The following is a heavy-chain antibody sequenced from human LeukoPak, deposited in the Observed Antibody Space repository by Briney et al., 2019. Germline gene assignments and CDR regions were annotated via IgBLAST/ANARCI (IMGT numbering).Heavy chain of an antibody. CDR3: ARRESGYRIDY. D-gene: IGHD5-12*01. V-gene: IGHV4-39*01. Sequence: PSETLSLTCTVSGGSISSSSYYWGWIRQPPGKGLEWIGSIYYSRSTYYNPSLKSRVTISVDTSKNQFSLKLSSVTAADTAVYYCARRESGYRIDYWGQGTLVTVSS. CDR2: IYYSRST. CDR1: GGSISSSSYY. J-gene: IGHJ4*02.